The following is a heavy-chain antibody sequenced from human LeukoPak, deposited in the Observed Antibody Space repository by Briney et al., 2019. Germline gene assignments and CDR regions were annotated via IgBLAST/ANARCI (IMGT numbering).Heavy chain of an antibody. CDR3: ARSRGNYYGSGSYFVWFDP. CDR1: GGSISSYY. V-gene: IGHV4-59*12. Sequence: PSETLSLTCTVSGGSISSYYWSWIRQPPGKGLEWIGSIYYSGSTYYNPSLKSRVTISVDTSKNQFSLKLSSVTAADTAVYYCARSRGNYYGSGSYFVWFDPWGQGTLVTVSS. J-gene: IGHJ5*02. CDR2: IYYSGST. D-gene: IGHD3-10*01.